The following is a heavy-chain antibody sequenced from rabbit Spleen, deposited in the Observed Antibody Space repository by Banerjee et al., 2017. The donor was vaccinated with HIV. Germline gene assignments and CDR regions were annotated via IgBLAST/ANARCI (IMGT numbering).Heavy chain of an antibody. CDR3: TKDSYSGDYYRMYYLYL. V-gene: IGHV1S45*01. CDR1: GFSFSGSYW. D-gene: IGHD1-1*01. Sequence: QEQLEESGGDLVKPEGSLTLTCTASGFSFSGSYWICWVRQAPGKGLEWIACIYTGSSGSAYYASWANGRFTISKTSSTTVTLQMTSLTAADTATYFCTKDSYSGDYYRMYYLYLWGPGTLVTVS. J-gene: IGHJ4*01. CDR2: IYTGSSGSA.